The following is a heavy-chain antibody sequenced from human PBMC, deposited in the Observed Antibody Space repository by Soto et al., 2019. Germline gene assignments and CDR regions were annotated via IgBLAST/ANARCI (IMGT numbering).Heavy chain of an antibody. V-gene: IGHV6-1*01. Sequence: SQTLSLTCAISGDSVSSDSDAWNWIRQSPSRGLEWLGRTYYRSKWYNDYAVSVKSRITIDPDTSKNQFSLHLNSVTPDDTAVYYCARGWAFDYWGQGMLVTVSS. CDR1: GDSVSSDSDA. J-gene: IGHJ4*02. CDR3: ARGWAFDY. D-gene: IGHD6-19*01. CDR2: TYYRSKWYN.